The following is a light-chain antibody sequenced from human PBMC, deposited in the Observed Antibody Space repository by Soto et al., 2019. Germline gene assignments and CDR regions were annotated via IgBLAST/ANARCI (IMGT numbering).Light chain of an antibody. CDR2: EVS. CDR1: SSDAGGYKY. V-gene: IGLV2-14*01. CDR3: SSYTSSSTYV. Sequence: QLVLTQPASVSGSPGQAITISCTGTSSDAGGYKYVSWYQQHPGKAPKLMIYEVSNRPSGVSSRFSGSKSGNTASLTISGLQAEDEADYYCSSYTSSSTYVFGTGTKLTVL. J-gene: IGLJ1*01.